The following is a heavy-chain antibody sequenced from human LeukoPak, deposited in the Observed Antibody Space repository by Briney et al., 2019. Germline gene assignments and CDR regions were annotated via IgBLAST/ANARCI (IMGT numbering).Heavy chain of an antibody. CDR2: ITSSSSST. D-gene: IGHD3-10*01. J-gene: IGHJ4*02. V-gene: IGHV3-21*04. CDR1: GFTFSSFS. Sequence: PGGSLRLSCAPSGFTFSSFSMNWVRQAPGKGLEWISYITSSSSSTYYADSVKGRFTISRDNAKNSLYLQMNSLRAEDTALYYCAKASMDSGSYYNLPFDYWGQGTLVTVSS. CDR3: AKASMDSGSYYNLPFDY.